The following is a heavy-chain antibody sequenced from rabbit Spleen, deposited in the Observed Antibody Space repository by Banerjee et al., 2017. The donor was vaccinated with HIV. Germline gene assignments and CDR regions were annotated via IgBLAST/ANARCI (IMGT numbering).Heavy chain of an antibody. V-gene: IGHV1S40*01. J-gene: IGHJ4*01. CDR2: INTATGKS. Sequence: QSLEESGGDLVQPEGSLTLTCKVSGFDFSSDAMCWVRQAPGKGLEWIACINTATGKSVYASWAKGRFTISRTSSTTVTLQMTSLTAADTATYFCARDLAGVIGWNFYLWGPGTLVTVS. CDR1: GFDFSSDA. D-gene: IGHD4-1*01. CDR3: ARDLAGVIGWNFYL.